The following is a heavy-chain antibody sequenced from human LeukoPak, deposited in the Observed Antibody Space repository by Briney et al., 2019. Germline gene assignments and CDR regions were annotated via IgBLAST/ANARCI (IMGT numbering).Heavy chain of an antibody. D-gene: IGHD6-13*01. CDR1: GFTFSSYA. CDR3: ATERDSSWTFDS. V-gene: IGHV3-33*08. J-gene: IGHJ4*02. Sequence: GRSLRLSCAASGFTFSSYAMHWACQPPGKGLDWVAMIWSDASNQYYADSVKGRFTISRDNSKNTLYLQLNSLRAEDTAVYYCATERDSSWTFDSWGQGTLVTVSS. CDR2: IWSDASNQ.